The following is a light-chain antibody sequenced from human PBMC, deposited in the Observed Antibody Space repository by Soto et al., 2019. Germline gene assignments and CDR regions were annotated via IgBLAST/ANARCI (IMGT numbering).Light chain of an antibody. J-gene: IGKJ2*01. V-gene: IGKV1-39*01. CDR2: AAS. CDR1: QSISSY. CDR3: QQPYSTPHT. Sequence: DIQMTQSPSSLSASVGDRVTITCRASQSISSYLNWYQQKPWKAPKLLIYAASSLQSGVPSRFSGSGAGTDFTLTISSLQPEDFATYYCQQPYSTPHTFGQGTNLEIK.